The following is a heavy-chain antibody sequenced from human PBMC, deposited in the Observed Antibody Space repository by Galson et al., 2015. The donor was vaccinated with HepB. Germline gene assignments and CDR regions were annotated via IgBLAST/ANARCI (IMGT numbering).Heavy chain of an antibody. CDR3: ATSVWLGEISRRFDS. V-gene: IGHV3-30*03. CDR2: ITSDGSGT. CDR1: GFTFGSYG. J-gene: IGHJ5*01. Sequence: SLRLSCAASGFTFGSYGMHWVRQDPGKGLEWVAVITSDGSGTHYADSAKGRFTISRDNSISTLYLQMNSLRPEDTAVYYCATSVWLGEISRRFDSWGQGTPVTVSS. D-gene: IGHD3-10*01.